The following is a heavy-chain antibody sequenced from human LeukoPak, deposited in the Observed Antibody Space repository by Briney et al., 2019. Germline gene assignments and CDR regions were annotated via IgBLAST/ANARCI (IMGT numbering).Heavy chain of an antibody. CDR1: GLTFSSYS. CDR2: ISSGGNYI. Sequence: GGSLRLSCAASGLTFSSYSMTWVRQAPGKGMQWVSSISSGGNYIYYADSLKGRFTISRDNAKNSLYLQMNSLRVEDTAVYYCARGYSSTWATGYWAQGTQVTVSS. V-gene: IGHV3-21*01. CDR3: ARGYSSTWATGY. D-gene: IGHD6-13*01. J-gene: IGHJ4*02.